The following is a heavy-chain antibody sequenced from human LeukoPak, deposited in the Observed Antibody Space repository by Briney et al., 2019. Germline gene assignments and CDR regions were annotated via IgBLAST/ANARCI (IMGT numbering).Heavy chain of an antibody. V-gene: IGHV3-23*01. Sequence: GGSLRLSCAAPGFTFSSYAMNWVRQAPGKGLEWVSGISASGGSTYYADSVKGRFTISRDNSENTLYLQMNSPRAEDTAVYYCARDSGSYYGTEYFQHWGQGTLVTVSS. D-gene: IGHD1-26*01. CDR1: GFTFSSYA. J-gene: IGHJ1*01. CDR2: ISASGGST. CDR3: ARDSGSYYGTEYFQH.